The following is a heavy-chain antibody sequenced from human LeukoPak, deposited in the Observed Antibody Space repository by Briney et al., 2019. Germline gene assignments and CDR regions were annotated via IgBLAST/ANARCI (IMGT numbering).Heavy chain of an antibody. V-gene: IGHV3-30*02. CDR2: IRYDGSNK. Sequence: PGGSLRLSCAASGFTFSSYGMHWVRQAPGKGLEWVAFIRYDGSNKYYADSVKGRFTISRDNSKNTLYLQMKSLRAEDTAVYYCARQGATTNQIFDYWGQGTLVTVSS. J-gene: IGHJ4*02. D-gene: IGHD1-26*01. CDR3: ARQGATTNQIFDY. CDR1: GFTFSSYG.